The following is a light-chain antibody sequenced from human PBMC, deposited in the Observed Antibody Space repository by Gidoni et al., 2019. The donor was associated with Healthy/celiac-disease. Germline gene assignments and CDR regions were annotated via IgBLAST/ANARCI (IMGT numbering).Light chain of an antibody. CDR2: AAS. CDR3: QQRYSTLGX. V-gene: IGKV1-39*01. J-gene: IGKJ2*02. Sequence: DIHMPQSPSSLSASVGYRVTITCRESQSISSYFNWYQNKPGKAPKLLIYAASSLQSEVPSRFSGSGSGTDFTLTISSLQPEDFATYYWQQRYSTLGXFXQGTKLEIK. CDR1: QSISSY.